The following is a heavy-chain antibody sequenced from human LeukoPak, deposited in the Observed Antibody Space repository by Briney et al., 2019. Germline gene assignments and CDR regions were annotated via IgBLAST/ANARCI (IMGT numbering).Heavy chain of an antibody. CDR1: GGSITSYY. CDR2: VYATGNT. V-gene: IGHV4-4*07. D-gene: IGHD3-22*01. Sequence: TSETLSLTCTFSGGSITSYYWSWIRQPPGKGLEWIGRVYATGNTNYNPSLWSRLSISIDTSRNQFSLRLSSVTAADTAVYYCARDRSYYSDTGADYWGQGIVVIVSS. J-gene: IGHJ4*02. CDR3: ARDRSYYSDTGADY.